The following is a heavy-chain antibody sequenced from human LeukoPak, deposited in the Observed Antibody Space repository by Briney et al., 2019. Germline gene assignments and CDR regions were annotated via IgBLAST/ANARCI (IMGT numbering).Heavy chain of an antibody. Sequence: GGSLRLSRAASGFTFSSYSMNWVRQAPGKGLEWVSSVSSSSSYIYYADSVKGRFTISRDNAKNSLYLQMNSLRAEDTAVYYCARDVRYYYGSGSYPWWGHGTLVTVSS. V-gene: IGHV3-21*01. CDR2: VSSSSSYI. J-gene: IGHJ4*01. CDR3: ARDVRYYYGSGSYPW. D-gene: IGHD3-10*01. CDR1: GFTFSSYS.